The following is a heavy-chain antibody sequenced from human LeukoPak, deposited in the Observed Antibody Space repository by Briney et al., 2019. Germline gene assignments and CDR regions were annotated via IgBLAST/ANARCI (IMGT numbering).Heavy chain of an antibody. V-gene: IGHV1-46*01. CDR2: INPSGGST. J-gene: IGHJ4*02. CDR1: GYTFTGYD. CDR3: ATEGAWGSSFDY. D-gene: IGHD7-27*01. Sequence: VASVKVSCKASGYTFTGYDMHWVREAPGQRLEWMGIINPSGGSTSYAQKFQGRVTMTRDTSTSTVYMELSSLRSEDTAVYYCATEGAWGSSFDYWGQGTLVTVSS.